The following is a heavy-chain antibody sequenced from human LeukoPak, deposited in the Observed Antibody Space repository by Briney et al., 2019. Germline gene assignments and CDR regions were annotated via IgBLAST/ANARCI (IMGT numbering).Heavy chain of an antibody. D-gene: IGHD3-10*01. CDR2: IYYSGST. CDR3: ARSYGSGSYYPVEY. Sequence: SETLSLTCTVSGGSISSYYWSWIRQPPGKGLEWIGYIYYSGSTNYNPSLKSRVTISVDTSKNQFSLKLSSVTAADTAVYYCARSYGSGSYYPVEYWGQGTLVTVSS. J-gene: IGHJ4*02. V-gene: IGHV4-59*08. CDR1: GGSISSYY.